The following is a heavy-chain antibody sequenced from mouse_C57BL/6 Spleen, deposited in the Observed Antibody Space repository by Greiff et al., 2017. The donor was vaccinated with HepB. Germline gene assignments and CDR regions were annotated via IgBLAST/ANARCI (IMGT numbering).Heavy chain of an antibody. Sequence: QVQLQQPGAELVRPGSSVKLSCKASGYTFTSYWMHWVKQRPIQGLEWIGNIDPSDSETHYNQKFKDKATLTVDKSSSTAYMQLSSLTSEDSAVYDCARQEGSSSWYFDVWGTGTTVTVSS. D-gene: IGHD1-1*01. J-gene: IGHJ1*03. CDR1: GYTFTSYW. CDR2: IDPSDSET. V-gene: IGHV1-52*01. CDR3: ARQEGSSSWYFDV.